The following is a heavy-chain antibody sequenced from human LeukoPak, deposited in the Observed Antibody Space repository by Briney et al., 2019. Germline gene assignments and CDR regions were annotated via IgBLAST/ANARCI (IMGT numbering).Heavy chain of an antibody. D-gene: IGHD5-18*01. Sequence: ASVKVSCKASGYTFTSYGISWVRQAPGQGLEWMGWISAYNGNTNYAQKLQGRVTMTTDTSTSTAYMELRSLRSDDTAVYYCARQGLVRSYKDDFDYWGQGTLVTVSS. CDR3: ARQGLVRSYKDDFDY. CDR2: ISAYNGNT. CDR1: GYTFTSYG. V-gene: IGHV1-18*01. J-gene: IGHJ4*02.